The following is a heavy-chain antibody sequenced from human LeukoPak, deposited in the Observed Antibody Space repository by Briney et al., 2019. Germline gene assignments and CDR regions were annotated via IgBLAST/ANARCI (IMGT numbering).Heavy chain of an antibody. D-gene: IGHD3-3*01. CDR3: ANGLRFLEWSREGSDY. J-gene: IGHJ4*02. V-gene: IGHV3-30*02. CDR1: GFTFSSYG. CDR2: IRYDGSNK. Sequence: GGSLRLSCAASGFTFSSYGMHWVRQAPGKGLEWVAFIRYDGSNKYYADSVKGRFTISRDNSKNTLYLQMNSLRAEDTAVYYCANGLRFLEWSREGSDYWGQGTLVTVSS.